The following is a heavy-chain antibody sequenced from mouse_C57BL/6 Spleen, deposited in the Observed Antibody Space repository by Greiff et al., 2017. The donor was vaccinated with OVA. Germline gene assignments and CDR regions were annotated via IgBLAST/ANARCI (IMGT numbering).Heavy chain of an antibody. Sequence: QVQLKESGAELARPGASVKMSCKASGYTFTSYTMHWVKQRPGQGLEWIGYINPSSGYTKYNQKFKDKATLTADKSSSTAYMQLSSLTSEDSAVYYCARRAYDYDELDYWGQGTTLTVSS. CDR2: INPSSGYT. CDR3: ARRAYDYDELDY. D-gene: IGHD2-4*01. CDR1: GYTFTSYT. V-gene: IGHV1-4*01. J-gene: IGHJ2*01.